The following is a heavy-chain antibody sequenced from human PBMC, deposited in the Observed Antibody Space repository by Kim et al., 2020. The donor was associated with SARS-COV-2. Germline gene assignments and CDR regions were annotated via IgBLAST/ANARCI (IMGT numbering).Heavy chain of an antibody. Sequence: ASVKVSCKASGYTFTTYSMHWVRQAPGQRLEWMGVINAGSGSTTYAQKFQGRVTVTRDTSASTAYMELRSLRSEDTAVYYCARSEGDDIGIWFFDYWSQG. CDR3: ARSEGDDIGIWFFDY. D-gene: IGHD3-9*01. CDR1: GYTFTTYS. V-gene: IGHV1-3*01. J-gene: IGHJ4*02. CDR2: INAGSGST.